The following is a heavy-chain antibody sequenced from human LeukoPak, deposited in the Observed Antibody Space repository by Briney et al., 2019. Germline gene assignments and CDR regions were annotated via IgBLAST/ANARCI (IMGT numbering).Heavy chain of an antibody. CDR2: INPNSGGT. V-gene: IGHV1-2*02. Sequence: ASVKVSCKASGYTFTGYYMHWVRQAPGRGLEWMGWINPNSGGTNYAQKFQGRVTMTRDTSINTAYMELSRLRSDDTAVYYCARGPMTVISPVDYWGQGTLVTVSS. D-gene: IGHD3-3*02. J-gene: IGHJ4*02. CDR3: ARGPMTVISPVDY. CDR1: GYTFTGYY.